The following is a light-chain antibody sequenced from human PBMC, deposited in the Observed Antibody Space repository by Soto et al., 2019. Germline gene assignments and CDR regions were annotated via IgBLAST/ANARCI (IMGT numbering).Light chain of an antibody. CDR2: GAS. CDR3: QQYNNWPWT. CDR1: HSISDT. V-gene: IGKV3-15*01. Sequence: EIVMTESPATLSVSPGRRATLSCRASHSISDTLAWYQQKPGQAPRLLIHGASTRATGFPARFSGSGSGTDFTLTISSLQSEDFAVYYCQQYNNWPWTFGQGTKVDI. J-gene: IGKJ1*01.